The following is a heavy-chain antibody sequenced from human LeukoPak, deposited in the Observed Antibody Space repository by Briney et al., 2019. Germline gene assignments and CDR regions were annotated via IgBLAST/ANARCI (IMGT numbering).Heavy chain of an antibody. CDR1: GFTFSSYG. V-gene: IGHV3-33*01. D-gene: IGHD3-10*01. CDR2: IWYDGSNK. J-gene: IGHJ4*02. CDR3: ARLAGYYYGSGSAWRYYFDY. Sequence: GGSLRLSCAASGFTFSSYGMHWVRQAPGKGLEWVAVIWYDGSNKYYADSVKGRFTISRDNAKNSLYLQMNSLRAEDTALYYCARLAGYYYGSGSAWRYYFDYWGQGTLVTVSS.